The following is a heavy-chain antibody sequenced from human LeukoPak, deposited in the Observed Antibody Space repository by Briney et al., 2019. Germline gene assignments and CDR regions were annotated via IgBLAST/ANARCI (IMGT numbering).Heavy chain of an antibody. D-gene: IGHD5/OR15-5a*01. CDR1: GFTFSSYW. CDR3: GRALRLGMDV. V-gene: IGHV3-74*01. J-gene: IGHJ6*04. Sequence: GGSLRLSCAASGFTFSSYWMHWVREVPGKGLVWVSRINSDGSSTSYADSAKGRFTISRDNAKNTLYLQMNSLRVEDTAVYYCGRALRLGMDVWGKGTTVTVSS. CDR2: INSDGSST.